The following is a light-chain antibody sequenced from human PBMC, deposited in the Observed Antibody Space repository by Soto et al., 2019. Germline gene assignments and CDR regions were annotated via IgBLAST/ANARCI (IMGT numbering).Light chain of an antibody. CDR1: SGDVGGHNY. CDR2: EVS. Sequence: QSALTQPASVSGSLEQSITISCTGTSGDVGGHNYVSWYQQHPGKAPKLVIYEVSNRPSGVSNRFSGSKSGNTASLTVSGLQAEDEADYYCSSYAGSNNFLVAFGGGTKLTVL. V-gene: IGLV2-14*01. J-gene: IGLJ2*01. CDR3: SSYAGSNNFLVA.